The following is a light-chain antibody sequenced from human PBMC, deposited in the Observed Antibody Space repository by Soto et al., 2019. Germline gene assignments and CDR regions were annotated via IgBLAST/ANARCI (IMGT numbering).Light chain of an antibody. CDR1: QTVDSTH. CDR2: TGV. Sequence: EIVLTQSPDTLSLSPGDRATLSCRASQTVDSTHLAWYQQRPGQAPRLLIHTGVTRAAGTPDRFSGSGSGTDFTLTISRLEPEDFAVYYCQQHLGRHTFGQGTKVDIK. V-gene: IGKV3-20*01. J-gene: IGKJ1*01. CDR3: QQHLGRHT.